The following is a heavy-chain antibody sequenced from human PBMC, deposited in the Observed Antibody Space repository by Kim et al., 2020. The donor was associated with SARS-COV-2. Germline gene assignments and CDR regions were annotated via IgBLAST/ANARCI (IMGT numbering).Heavy chain of an antibody. CDR3: AADRGYYGTDL. J-gene: IGHJ6*01. CDR2: IVVGRGST. Sequence: SVKVSCQASRFTFTSSGIQWVRQARGQRLEWMGWIVVGRGSTKYAQKFQDRVTMTADKSTSPAYMELSSLRSEDTAVYYCAADRGYYGTDLWGQGPPVTVSS. V-gene: IGHV1-58*02. CDR1: RFTFTSSG.